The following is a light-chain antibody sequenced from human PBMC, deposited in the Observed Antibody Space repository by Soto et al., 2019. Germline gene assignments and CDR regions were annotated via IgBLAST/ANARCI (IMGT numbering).Light chain of an antibody. CDR3: HQYGSPDT. CDR1: QSVASSY. J-gene: IGKJ2*01. Sequence: EVVLTQSPGTLSLSPGERVTLSCRASQSVASSYLAWYQQKPGRAPRLLFYSASSRATGIPDRFSGSGSGTDFTLTINRVEPEDFALYYCHQYGSPDTFGQGTKLEIK. V-gene: IGKV3-20*01. CDR2: SAS.